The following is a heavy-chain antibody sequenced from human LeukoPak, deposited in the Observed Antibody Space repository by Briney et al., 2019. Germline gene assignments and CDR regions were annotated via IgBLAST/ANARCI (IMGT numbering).Heavy chain of an antibody. CDR1: GGSFSGYY. CDR2: INHSGST. J-gene: IGHJ4*02. CDR3: ARGLGGVDY. V-gene: IGHV4-34*01. Sequence: SSETLSLTCAVYGGSFSGYYWSWIRQPPGKGLEWIGEINHSGSTNYNPSLKSRVTIPVDTSKNQFSLKLSSVTAADTAVYYCARGLGGVDYWGQGTLVTVSS.